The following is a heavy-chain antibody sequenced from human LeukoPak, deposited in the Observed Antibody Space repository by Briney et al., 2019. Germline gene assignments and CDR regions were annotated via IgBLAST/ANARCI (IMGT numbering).Heavy chain of an antibody. CDR1: GYRFTSYW. CDR2: IYPGDSDT. J-gene: IGHJ3*02. D-gene: IGHD3-22*01. CDR3: ARRSYYDSSGSDAFDI. V-gene: IGHV5-51*01. Sequence: GEPLKISCKGSGYRFTSYWIGWVRQMPGKGLEWMGIIYPGDSDTRYSPSFQGQVTISADKSISTAYLQWSSLKASDTAMYYCARRSYYDSSGSDAFDIWGQGTMVTVSS.